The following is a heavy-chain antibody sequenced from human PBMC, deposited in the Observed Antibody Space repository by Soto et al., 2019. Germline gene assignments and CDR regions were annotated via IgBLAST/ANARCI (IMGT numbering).Heavy chain of an antibody. CDR1: GYTFTSYG. CDR3: ARDHPSAVDFWSGYYFWPLAFDI. J-gene: IGHJ3*02. CDR2: ISAYNGNT. Sequence: ASVKVSCKASGYTFTSYGISWVRQAPGQGLEWMGWISAYNGNTNYAQKLQGRVTMTTDTSTSTAYMELRSLRSDDTAVYYCARDHPSAVDFWSGYYFWPLAFDIWGQGTMVPVSS. D-gene: IGHD3-3*01. V-gene: IGHV1-18*01.